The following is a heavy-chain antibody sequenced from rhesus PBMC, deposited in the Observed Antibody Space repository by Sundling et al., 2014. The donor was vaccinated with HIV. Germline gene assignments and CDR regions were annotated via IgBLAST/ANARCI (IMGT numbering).Heavy chain of an antibody. CDR2: IRGRSATS. D-gene: IGHD1-26*01. J-gene: IGHJ2*01. CDR1: GGSVSGYY. V-gene: IGHV4-165*01. CDR3: ARGRGNWNYWYFDL. Sequence: QVQLQESGPGLVKPSETLSVTCAFSGGSVSGYYWNWIRQPPGKRLEWIGYIRGRSATSRYSPSLESRVTISTDTSKNQFSLRLTSVTAADTAVYYCARGRGNWNYWYFDLWGPGTPITISS.